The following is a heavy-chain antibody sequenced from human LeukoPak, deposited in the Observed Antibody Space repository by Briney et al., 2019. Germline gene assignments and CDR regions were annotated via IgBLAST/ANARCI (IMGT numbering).Heavy chain of an antibody. J-gene: IGHJ4*02. CDR3: AKDWGYVDTAMAAFDY. D-gene: IGHD5-18*01. V-gene: IGHV3-23*01. Sequence: GGSLRLSCAASGFTFSSYAMSWVRQAPGKGLEWVSAISGSGGSTYYADSVKGRFTISRDNSKNTLYLQMNSLRAEDTAVYYCAKDWGYVDTAMAAFDYWGQGTLVTVSS. CDR2: ISGSGGST. CDR1: GFTFSSYA.